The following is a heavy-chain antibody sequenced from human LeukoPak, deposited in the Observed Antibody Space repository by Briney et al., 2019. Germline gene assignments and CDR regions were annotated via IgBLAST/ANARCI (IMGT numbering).Heavy chain of an antibody. CDR3: AKDSQDYYGSGRGMDV. D-gene: IGHD3-10*01. Sequence: GGSLRLSCAASGFTFDDYAMHWVRQAPGKGLEWVSGISWNSGSIGYADSAKGRFTISRDNAKNSLYLQMNSLRAEDTALYYCAKDSQDYYGSGRGMDVWGQGTTVTVSS. CDR2: ISWNSGSI. CDR1: GFTFDDYA. V-gene: IGHV3-9*01. J-gene: IGHJ6*02.